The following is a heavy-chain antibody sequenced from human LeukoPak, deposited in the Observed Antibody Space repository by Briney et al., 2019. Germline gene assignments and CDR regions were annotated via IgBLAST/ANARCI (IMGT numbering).Heavy chain of an antibody. J-gene: IGHJ4*02. D-gene: IGHD2-15*01. V-gene: IGHV4-39*01. CDR2: IYYSGST. Sequence: SETLSLTCTVSGGSISSSSYYWGWIRQPPGKGLEWIGSIYYSGSTYYNPSLKSRVTISVDTSKDQFSLKLSSVTAADTAVYYCARPRVNCSGGSCFYYFDYWGQGTLVTVSS. CDR1: GGSISSSSYY. CDR3: ARPRVNCSGGSCFYYFDY.